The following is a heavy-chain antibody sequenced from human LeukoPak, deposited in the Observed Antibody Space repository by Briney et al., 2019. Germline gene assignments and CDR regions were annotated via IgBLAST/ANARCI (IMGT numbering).Heavy chain of an antibody. CDR3: ARGPRIQLWLPRPVDY. CDR2: INHSGSG. D-gene: IGHD5-18*01. CDR1: GGSFSGYN. Sequence: PSETLSLTCAVYGGSFSGYNWSWLRQRPGKGLEWFGKINHSGSGNYNPFLKSRVTISVDTSKHQFSLKLSSVTAADTAVYYCARGPRIQLWLPRPVDYWGQGTLVTVSS. V-gene: IGHV4-34*01. J-gene: IGHJ4*02.